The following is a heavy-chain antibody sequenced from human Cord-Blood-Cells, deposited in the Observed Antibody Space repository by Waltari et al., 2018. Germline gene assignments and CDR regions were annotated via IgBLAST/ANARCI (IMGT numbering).Heavy chain of an antibody. CDR1: GFTCRGYA. Sequence: QVQLVESGGGVVQPGRSLILSCAASGFTCRGYAMHWVRQAPGKCIDWVAVISYYGSNKYYAASVKGRFTISRDNSKNTLYLQMNSLRADDTAVYYCAFLDYWGQGTLVTVSS. J-gene: IGHJ4*02. CDR2: ISYYGSNK. CDR3: AFLDY. V-gene: IGHV3-30-3*02.